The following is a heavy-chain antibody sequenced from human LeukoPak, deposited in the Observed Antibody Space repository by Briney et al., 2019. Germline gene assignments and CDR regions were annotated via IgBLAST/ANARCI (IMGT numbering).Heavy chain of an antibody. V-gene: IGHV3-23*01. Sequence: PGGSLRLSCAASGFTFSTFVMSWVRQAPGKGLEWVSGINDSGGRTHYADSVKGRFAISRDNSKNMLYLQLTSLRVDDTAIYYCAKGLRSSNFYYGMDVWSLGTTVTVSS. CDR3: AKGLRSSNFYYGMDV. D-gene: IGHD6-13*01. CDR2: INDSGGRT. J-gene: IGHJ6*02. CDR1: GFTFSTFV.